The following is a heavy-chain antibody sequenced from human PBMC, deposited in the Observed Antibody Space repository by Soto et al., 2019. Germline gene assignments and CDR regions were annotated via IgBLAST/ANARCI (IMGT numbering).Heavy chain of an antibody. J-gene: IGHJ4*02. CDR3: ATWESGGWNLGV. CDR2: INPDAFRK. D-gene: IGHD2-15*01. V-gene: IGHV3-7*03. Sequence: XVFLSLSFAAAGFIFNTYWMSWVRQAPGKGLEWVASINPDAFRKYFADSVKGRFTVSRDSADNSLYLQMINLRAEDTAMYYCATWESGGWNLGVWGQGTQVTVSS. CDR1: GFIFNTYW.